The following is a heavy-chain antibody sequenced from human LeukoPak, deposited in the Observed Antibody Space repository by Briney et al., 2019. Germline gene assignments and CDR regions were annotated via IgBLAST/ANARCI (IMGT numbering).Heavy chain of an antibody. D-gene: IGHD3-22*01. Sequence: SETLSLTCTVSGGSIRSYYRSWIRQPPGKGLEWIGYIYHSGSTNYNPSLKSRVTISVDTSKNQFSLKLSSVTAADTAVYYCARATDSSGYWGNYYYYYGMDVWGQGTTVTVSS. J-gene: IGHJ6*02. CDR2: IYHSGST. V-gene: IGHV4-59*08. CDR3: ARATDSSGYWGNYYYYYGMDV. CDR1: GGSIRSYY.